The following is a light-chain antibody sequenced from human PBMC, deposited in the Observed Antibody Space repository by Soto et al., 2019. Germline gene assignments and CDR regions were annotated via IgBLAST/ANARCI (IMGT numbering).Light chain of an antibody. V-gene: IGKV3-20*01. CDR3: QQYVTSPWA. J-gene: IGKJ1*01. Sequence: EIVLTHSPATLALSPGERATLSSSAGQSVSCYLAWYQQKPGQAHSLLIYGPSDRATGIPDRFSGSGSGSDFYLSIKKIEPEVFEVYYCQQYVTSPWAFGQGPTVDIK. CDR1: QSVSCY. CDR2: GPS.